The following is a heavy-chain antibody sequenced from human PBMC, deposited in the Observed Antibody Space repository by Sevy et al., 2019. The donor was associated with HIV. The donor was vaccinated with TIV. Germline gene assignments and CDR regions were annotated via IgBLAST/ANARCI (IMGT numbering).Heavy chain of an antibody. Sequence: ASVKVSCKASGYTFTSYDINWVRQATGQGLEWMGWMNPNSGNTGYAQKFQGRVTMTRNTSISTAYMELSSLRSEDTAVYYCARDSPLPAGGDYYYGMDVWGQGTTVTVSS. J-gene: IGHJ6*02. CDR2: MNPNSGNT. CDR1: GYTFTSYD. CDR3: ARDSPLPAGGDYYYGMDV. V-gene: IGHV1-8*01. D-gene: IGHD2-2*01.